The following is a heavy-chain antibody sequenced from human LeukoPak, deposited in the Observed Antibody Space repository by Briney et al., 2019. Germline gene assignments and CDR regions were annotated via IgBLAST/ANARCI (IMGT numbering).Heavy chain of an antibody. CDR1: AFTFSSNY. Sequence: GGSLRLSCAAAAFTFSSNYMSWVRQAPGKGLEWVSVIYRGGSTYYADSVKGRFTISRDNSKNTLYLQMNSLRAEDTAVYYCARVGSSNRYGMDVWGQGTTVTVSS. D-gene: IGHD6-13*01. V-gene: IGHV3-66*01. CDR2: IYRGGST. J-gene: IGHJ6*02. CDR3: ARVGSSNRYGMDV.